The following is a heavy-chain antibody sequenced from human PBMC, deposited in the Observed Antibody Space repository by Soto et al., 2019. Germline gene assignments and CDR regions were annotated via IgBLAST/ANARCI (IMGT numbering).Heavy chain of an antibody. CDR1: GFTFSNFG. J-gene: IGHJ4*02. CDR2: IWHDGKNK. V-gene: IGHV3-33*01. Sequence: QVQVVESGGGVVQPGRSLRLSCAASGFTFSNFGMHWVRQAPGKGLEWVAVIWHDGKNKYYADSAEGRFTISRHNSKNTLYLQLNSLRAEDTAMYYCARDPGQDEAMDYWGQGTLVTVSS. CDR3: ARDPGQDEAMDY.